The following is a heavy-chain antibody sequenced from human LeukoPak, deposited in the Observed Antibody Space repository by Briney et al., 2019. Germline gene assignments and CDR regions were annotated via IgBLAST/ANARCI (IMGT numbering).Heavy chain of an antibody. CDR2: ISGDNPGT. CDR1: GFTFSTYA. CDR3: AKAPVGHCSGAFCYHFDS. V-gene: IGHV3-23*01. Sequence: GSLRLSCAASGFTFSTYAMSWVRQTPGKGLEWVAAISGDNPGTYHANSVKGRFTISRDNSKSTLHLQMSRLRAEDTARYYCAKAPVGHCSGAFCYHFDSWGQGTLVTVSS. J-gene: IGHJ4*02. D-gene: IGHD2-15*01.